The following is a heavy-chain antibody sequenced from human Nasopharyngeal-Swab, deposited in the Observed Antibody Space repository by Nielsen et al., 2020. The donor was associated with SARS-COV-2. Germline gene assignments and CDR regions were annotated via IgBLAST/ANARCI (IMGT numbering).Heavy chain of an antibody. CDR3: ARGGRPMRSMDV. Sequence: GSLRLSCTVSGGSISSYYWTWIRQPLGKGLEYIGYIYYSASTNYNPSLKSRVTISADTSKNQFSLKVSSVTAADTAVYYCARGGRPMRSMDVWGQGTTVTVSS. D-gene: IGHD3-16*01. V-gene: IGHV4-59*01. J-gene: IGHJ6*02. CDR1: GGSISSYY. CDR2: IYYSAST.